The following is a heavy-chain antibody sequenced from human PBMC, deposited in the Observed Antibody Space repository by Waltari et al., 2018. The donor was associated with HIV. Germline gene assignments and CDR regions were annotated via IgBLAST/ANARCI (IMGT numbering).Heavy chain of an antibody. CDR1: GFTFSSYD. V-gene: IGHV3-30*18. Sequence: QVQLVESGGGVVLPGRSLRLSCAASGFTFSSYDIHWVRQAPGKGLEWVAVKSSDGGYKNYADSVKGRFTISRDNSKNTLYLQMNSLRAEDTAMYYCAKLVVTAHFDYWGQGTLVTVSS. CDR3: AKLVVTAHFDY. J-gene: IGHJ4*02. D-gene: IGHD2-21*02. CDR2: KSSDGGYK.